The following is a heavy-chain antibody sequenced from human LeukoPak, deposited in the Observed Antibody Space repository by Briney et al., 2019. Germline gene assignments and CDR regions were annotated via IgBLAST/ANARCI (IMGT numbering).Heavy chain of an antibody. CDR2: ISGSGGNT. CDR3: AKDEVVGATSDC. CDR1: GFTFSTYA. J-gene: IGHJ4*02. Sequence: GGSLRLSCAASGFTFSTYAMSWVRQAPGKGLEWVSTISGSGGNTHYADSVKGRFTISRDNSKNTLNLQMNSLRAEDTAVYYCAKDEVVGATSDCWGQGTLVTVSS. V-gene: IGHV3-23*01. D-gene: IGHD1-26*01.